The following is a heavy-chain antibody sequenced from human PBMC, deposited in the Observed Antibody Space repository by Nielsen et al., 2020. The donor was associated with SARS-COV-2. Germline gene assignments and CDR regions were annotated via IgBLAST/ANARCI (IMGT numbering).Heavy chain of an antibody. Sequence: GGSLRLSCAASGFTFSNYAMHWVRQAPGKGLEWLAIISYGGDNEHYADSVKGRFTVSRDNSKDTLHLQMSSLTSEDTAVYFCARETLDHTSSFVDYWGQGTLVTVSS. V-gene: IGHV3-30*19. J-gene: IGHJ4*02. CDR3: ARETLDHTSSFVDY. CDR2: ISYGGDNE. CDR1: GFTFSNYA. D-gene: IGHD6-6*01.